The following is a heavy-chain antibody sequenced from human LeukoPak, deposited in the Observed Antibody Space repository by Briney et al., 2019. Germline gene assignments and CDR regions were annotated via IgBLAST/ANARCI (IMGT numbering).Heavy chain of an antibody. Sequence: GSLRLSCAASGFTFSSYWMSWVRQAPGKGLEWVANIKQDGSEKYYVDSVKGRFTISRDNARNSLYLQMNSLRAEDTAVYYCARRGGGRNSGSYLYWGQGTLVTVSS. J-gene: IGHJ4*02. CDR2: IKQDGSEK. CDR1: GFTFSSYW. D-gene: IGHD1-26*01. CDR3: ARRGGGRNSGSYLY. V-gene: IGHV3-7*01.